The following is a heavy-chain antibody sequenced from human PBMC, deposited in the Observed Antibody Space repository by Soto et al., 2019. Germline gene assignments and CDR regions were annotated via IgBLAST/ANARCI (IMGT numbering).Heavy chain of an antibody. J-gene: IGHJ5*02. V-gene: IGHV3-48*02. Sequence: GGSLRLSCAASGFTFSSYSMNWVRRAPGKGLEWVSYISSSSSTIYYADSVKGRFTISRDSAKNSLYLQTNSLRDEDTAVYYCARGMYYDSSGYIHWFDPWGQGTLVTVSS. CDR2: ISSSSSTI. CDR1: GFTFSSYS. CDR3: ARGMYYDSSGYIHWFDP. D-gene: IGHD3-22*01.